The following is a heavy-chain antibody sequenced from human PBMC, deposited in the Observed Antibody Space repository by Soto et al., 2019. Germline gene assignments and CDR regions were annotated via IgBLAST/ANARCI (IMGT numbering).Heavy chain of an antibody. Sequence: ASVKVSCKASGYTFTNYYMHWVRQAPGQGLEWMGIINPNSGSTSYAQKFQGRVTMTRDTSTNTAYMDLSSLRSEDTAVNYCARGSGWQYSVYWGQGTLVTVSS. CDR2: INPNSGST. D-gene: IGHD3-10*01. CDR1: GYTFTNYY. V-gene: IGHV1-46*01. J-gene: IGHJ4*02. CDR3: ARGSGWQYSVY.